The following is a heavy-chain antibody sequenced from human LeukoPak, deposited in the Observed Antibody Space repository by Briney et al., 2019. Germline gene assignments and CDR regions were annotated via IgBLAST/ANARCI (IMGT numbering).Heavy chain of an antibody. J-gene: IGHJ5*02. CDR2: IRYDGSNK. V-gene: IGHV3-30*02. D-gene: IGHD3-10*01. CDR3: AKERITMVRGVREFDP. CDR1: GFTFSSYG. Sequence: GGSLRLSCAASGFTFSSYGMHWVRQAPGKGLEWVAFIRYDGSNKYYADSVKGRFTISRDNSKDTLYLQMNSLRAEDTAVYYCAKERITMVRGVREFDPWGQGTLVTVSS.